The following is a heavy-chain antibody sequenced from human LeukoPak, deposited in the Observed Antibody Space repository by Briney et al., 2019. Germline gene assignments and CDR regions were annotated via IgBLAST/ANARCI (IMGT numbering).Heavy chain of an antibody. V-gene: IGHV5-51*01. CDR2: TYPGDSDT. D-gene: IGHD3-10*01. CDR1: GYSFTNYW. J-gene: IGHJ4*02. Sequence: GESLKISCKGSGYSFTNYWIGWVRQMPGRGLEWMGITYPGDSDTRYSPSFQGQVTISADKSISTAYLQWSSLKASDTAMYYCARPVEWFGELLGYFDYWGQGTLVTVSS. CDR3: ARPVEWFGELLGYFDY.